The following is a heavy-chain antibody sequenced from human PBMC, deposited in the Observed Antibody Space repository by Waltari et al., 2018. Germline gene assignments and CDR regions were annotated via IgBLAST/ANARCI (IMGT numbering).Heavy chain of an antibody. D-gene: IGHD6-13*01. CDR2: IYHSGST. Sequence: QVQLQESGPGLVKPSETLSLTCTVSGGSISSYYWGWIRRPPGKGLEWIGSIYHSGSTYYNPSLKSRVTISVDTSKNQFSLKLSSVTAADTAVYYCARVGIAAAGTVDYWGQGTLVTVSS. CDR1: GGSISSYY. CDR3: ARVGIAAAGTVDY. J-gene: IGHJ4*02. V-gene: IGHV4-38-2*02.